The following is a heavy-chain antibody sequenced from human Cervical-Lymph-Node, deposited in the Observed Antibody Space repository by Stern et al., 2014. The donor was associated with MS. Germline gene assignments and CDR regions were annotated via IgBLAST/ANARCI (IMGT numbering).Heavy chain of an antibody. CDR3: ANAAALSCRSPSCYKAFEY. V-gene: IGHV3-30*18. Sequence: VQLGESGGGVVQPGGSLRLSCVASGFTFTTSGMHWVRQAPGKGLDWVAVISYDGSNQYYGDSVKVRFTISRDNSKNTVYLQMNSLRPEDTAVYYCANAAALSCRSPSCYKAFEYWGQGILVTVSS. CDR2: ISYDGSNQ. D-gene: IGHD2-2*02. CDR1: GFTFTTSG. J-gene: IGHJ4*02.